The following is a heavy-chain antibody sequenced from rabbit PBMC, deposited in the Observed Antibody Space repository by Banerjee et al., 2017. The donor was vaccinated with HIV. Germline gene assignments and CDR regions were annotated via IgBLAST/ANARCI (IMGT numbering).Heavy chain of an antibody. V-gene: IGHV1S7*01. CDR1: GFDFSSYY. CDR3: VRDRGDTSSGYFKLDL. J-gene: IGHJ3*01. D-gene: IGHD1-1*01. CDR2: IVAGKGST. Sequence: QLVETGGGLVQTGGSLTLSCKASGFDFSSYYMSWVRPAPGKGLEWIGIIVAGKGSTYYASWVNGRFTISSHNAQNTLYLQLNSPTAADTATYFCVRDRGDTSSGYFKLDLWGQGTLVTVS.